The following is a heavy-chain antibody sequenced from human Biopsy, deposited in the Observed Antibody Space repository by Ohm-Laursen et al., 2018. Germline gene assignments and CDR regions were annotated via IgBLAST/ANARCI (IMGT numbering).Heavy chain of an antibody. Sequence: GSLRLSCAASGFTFSDYYMNWFRRAPGKGLEWIAYIHKDSTTEYYADSVRGRFSISRDNAQKSLYLQMNSLRVEDTAVYYCARGPSGVATIGRGQGTLVTVSS. CDR3: ARGPSGVATIG. V-gene: IGHV3-11*04. CDR1: GFTFSDYY. CDR2: IHKDSTTE. J-gene: IGHJ4*02. D-gene: IGHD5-24*01.